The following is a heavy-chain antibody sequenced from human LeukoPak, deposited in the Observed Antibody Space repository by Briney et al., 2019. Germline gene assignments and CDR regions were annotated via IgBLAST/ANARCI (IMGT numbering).Heavy chain of an antibody. CDR3: AAEFWSGYYTGMGAFDI. V-gene: IGHV1-58*02. CDR2: IVVGSGNT. J-gene: IGHJ3*02. D-gene: IGHD3-3*01. Sequence: GTSVKVSCXASGFTFTSSAMQWVRQARGQRLEWIEWIVVGSGNTNYAQKFQERVTITRDMSTSTAYMELSSLRSEDTAVYYCAAEFWSGYYTGMGAFDIWGQGTMVTVSS. CDR1: GFTFTSSA.